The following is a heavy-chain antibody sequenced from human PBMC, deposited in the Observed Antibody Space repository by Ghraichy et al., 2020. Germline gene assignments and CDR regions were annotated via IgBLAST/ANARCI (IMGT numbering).Heavy chain of an antibody. J-gene: IGHJ4*02. CDR1: GFTFDDYT. V-gene: IGHV3-43*01. CDR2: ITWNGGCT. CDR3: AAEYYYDSSGSFHY. Sequence: LTCAASGFTFDDYTMHWVRQAPGKGLEWVSLITWNGGCTYYGDSVKGRFTASRDNSKNSLFLQMNSLRTEDTALYYCAAEYYYDSSGSFHYWGQGTLVTVSS. D-gene: IGHD3-22*01.